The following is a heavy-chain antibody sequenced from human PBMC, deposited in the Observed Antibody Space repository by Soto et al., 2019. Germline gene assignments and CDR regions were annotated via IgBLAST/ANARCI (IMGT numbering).Heavy chain of an antibody. D-gene: IGHD2-15*01. CDR2: ISAYNGNT. J-gene: IGHJ5*02. V-gene: IGHV1-18*01. CDR1: GYTFTSYG. CDR3: AAHCSGGSCYYPNWFDP. Sequence: GASVKVSCKASGYTFTSYGISWVRQAPGQGLEWMGWISAYNGNTNYAQKLQGRVTMTTDTSTSTAYMELRSLRSDDTAVYYCAAHCSGGSCYYPNWFDPWGQGTLVTVSS.